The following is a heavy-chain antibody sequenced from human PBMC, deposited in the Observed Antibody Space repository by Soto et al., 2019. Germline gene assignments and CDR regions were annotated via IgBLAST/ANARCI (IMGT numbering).Heavy chain of an antibody. D-gene: IGHD5-12*01. CDR1: GGSISSGGYY. Sequence: PSETLSLTCTVSGGSISSGGYYWSWIRQHPGKGLEWIGYIYYSGSTYYNPSLKSRVTISVDTSKNQFSLKLSSVTAADTAVYYCARYMDIVATSTVTSKYYFDYWGQGTLVTVSS. J-gene: IGHJ4*02. CDR2: IYYSGST. V-gene: IGHV4-31*03. CDR3: ARYMDIVATSTVTSKYYFDY.